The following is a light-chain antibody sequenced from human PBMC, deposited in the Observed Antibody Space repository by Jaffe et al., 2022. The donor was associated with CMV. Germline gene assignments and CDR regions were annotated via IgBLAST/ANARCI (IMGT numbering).Light chain of an antibody. V-gene: IGLV3-1*01. CDR1: KLEDKY. CDR2: QDN. Sequence: SYDLNQPPSMSVSPGQTASITCSGEKLEDKYVCWYQQKPGQSPLLVIYQDNRRPSEIPGRFSGSNSGNTATLTISGTQTLDEADYFCQAWDTTAVTFGGGTKLTVL. CDR3: QAWDTTAVT. J-gene: IGLJ2*01.